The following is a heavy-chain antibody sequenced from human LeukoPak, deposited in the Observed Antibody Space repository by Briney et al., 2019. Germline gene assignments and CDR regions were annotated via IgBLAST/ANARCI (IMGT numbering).Heavy chain of an antibody. J-gene: IGHJ4*02. V-gene: IGHV1-8*01. CDR2: TNPNSGNT. CDR3: ARSDLGYCSGGSCYSHY. D-gene: IGHD2-15*01. Sequence: ASVKVSCKASGYTFTSYDINWVRQATGQGLEWMGWTNPNSGNTGYAQKFQGRVTMTRNTSISTAYMELSSLRSEDTAVYYCARSDLGYCSGGSCYSHYWGQGTLVTVSS. CDR1: GYTFTSYD.